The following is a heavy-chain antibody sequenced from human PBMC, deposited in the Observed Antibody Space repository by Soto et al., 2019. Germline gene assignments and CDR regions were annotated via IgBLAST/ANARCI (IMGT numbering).Heavy chain of an antibody. Sequence: QVQLEQSGAEVKKPGSSVKVSCKASGGSFSSFGITWVRQAPGQGLEWMGGIIPIFGTANYAQKFQGRVTITADKSTSTAYMELSSLRSEDTAVYYCARVSAGYCSSTSCYTYYYYYYGMDVWGQGTTVTVSS. CDR2: IIPIFGTA. D-gene: IGHD2-2*02. CDR3: ARVSAGYCSSTSCYTYYYYYYGMDV. V-gene: IGHV1-69*06. CDR1: GGSFSSFG. J-gene: IGHJ6*02.